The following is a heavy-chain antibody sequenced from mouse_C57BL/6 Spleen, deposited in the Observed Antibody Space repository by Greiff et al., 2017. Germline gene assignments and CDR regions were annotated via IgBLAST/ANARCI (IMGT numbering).Heavy chain of an antibody. V-gene: IGHV1-50*01. Sequence: VQLQQPGAELVQPGSSVTLSCKASGYTFTSYWMQWVKQRPGQGLEWIGEIDPSDSYTTSNQKFNGKATLTVDTSSSTAYMQLSSLTSEDSAVYYCARAILRYAMDYWGQGTSVTVSS. J-gene: IGHJ4*01. D-gene: IGHD1-1*01. CDR3: ARAILRYAMDY. CDR1: GYTFTSYW. CDR2: IDPSDSYT.